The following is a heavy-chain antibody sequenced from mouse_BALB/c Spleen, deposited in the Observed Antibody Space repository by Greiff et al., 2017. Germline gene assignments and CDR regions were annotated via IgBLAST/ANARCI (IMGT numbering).Heavy chain of an antibody. V-gene: IGHV5-4*02. CDR1: GFTFSDYY. CDR3: ARGRDYAMDY. Sequence: EVHLVESGGGLVKPGGSLKLSCAASGFTFSDYYMYWVRQTPEKRLEWVATISDGGSYTYYPDSVKGRFTISRDNAKNNLYLQMSSLKSEDTAMYYCARGRDYAMDYWGQGTSGTGAS. CDR2: ISDGGSYT. J-gene: IGHJ4*01.